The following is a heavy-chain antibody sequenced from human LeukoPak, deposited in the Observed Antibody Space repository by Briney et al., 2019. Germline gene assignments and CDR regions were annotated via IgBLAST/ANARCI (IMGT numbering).Heavy chain of an antibody. Sequence: SETLSLTCGVSGGSVSSTNWWTWIRQPPGKGLVWIGEVHLDGRTNFNPSLKSRLTMSVDLSENHVSLKLTSVTAADTAVYYCAREGGFYRPLDYSGQGTLVTVSS. V-gene: IGHV4-4*02. J-gene: IGHJ4*02. D-gene: IGHD6-25*01. CDR1: GGSVSSTNW. CDR3: AREGGFYRPLDY. CDR2: VHLDGRT.